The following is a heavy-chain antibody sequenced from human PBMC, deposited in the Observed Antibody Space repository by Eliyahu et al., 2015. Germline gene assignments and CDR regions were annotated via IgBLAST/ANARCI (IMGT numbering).Heavy chain of an antibody. V-gene: IGHV4-59*01. D-gene: IGHD2-15*01. CDR2: IYYRGXS. J-gene: IGHJ3*02. Sequence: QVQLQESGPGLSEKPSETLSLTCPVXXGSITTNYXXXXXQPPGKXLEWIGYIYYRGXSIYNPSLKSRVTISVDTSKNQFSLRLSSVTAADTAVYYCVTDRYCSGGSCQYNDAFDIWGQGTMVTVSS. CDR1: XGSITTNY. CDR3: VTDRYCSGGSCQYNDAFDI.